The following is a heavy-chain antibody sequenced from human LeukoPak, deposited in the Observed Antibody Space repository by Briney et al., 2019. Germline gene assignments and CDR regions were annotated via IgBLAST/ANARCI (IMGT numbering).Heavy chain of an antibody. V-gene: IGHV3-33*01. Sequence: GGSLRVSCAASGFDFNNYGMHWVRQAPGKGLEWVGIMWHDGSNRYYADSVKGRFTISRDNSKNTLYLQMNGLRGEDTAVYYCARDFSSGWIDYWGQGTLVTVSS. CDR3: ARDFSSGWIDY. D-gene: IGHD6-19*01. CDR2: MWHDGSNR. J-gene: IGHJ4*02. CDR1: GFDFNNYG.